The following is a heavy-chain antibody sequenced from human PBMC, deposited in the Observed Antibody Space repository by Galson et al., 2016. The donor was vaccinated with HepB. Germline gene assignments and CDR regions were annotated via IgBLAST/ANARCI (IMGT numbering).Heavy chain of an antibody. CDR1: SGSISSRGYY. D-gene: IGHD4-17*01. CDR3: ARDKPPHYGDYGVDV. V-gene: IGHV4-31*03. Sequence: TLSLTCTVSSGSISSRGYYWNWIRQVPGKGLEWIGSIYYSGTTYYNPSLKSRVVISLDKSKNQFSLDLTSVTATNTAVYYCARDKPPHYGDYGVDVWGQGTTGTVSS. CDR2: IYYSGTT. J-gene: IGHJ6*02.